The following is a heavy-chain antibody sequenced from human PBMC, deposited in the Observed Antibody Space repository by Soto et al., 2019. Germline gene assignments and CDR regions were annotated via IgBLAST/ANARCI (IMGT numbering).Heavy chain of an antibody. CDR1: GLTFSIYA. V-gene: IGHV3-23*01. CDR3: AKDRPNTYGSGAYYKAGGDY. Sequence: EVQLLESGGGFVQPGGSLRLSCAASGLTFSIYAMSWVRQAPGKGPEWVSSISHSGGSTYYADSVKGRFTISRDNSKNTLFLQMNSLRAEDTAVYYCAKDRPNTYGSGAYYKAGGDYWGQGTLVTVSS. D-gene: IGHD3-10*01. J-gene: IGHJ4*02. CDR2: ISHSGGST.